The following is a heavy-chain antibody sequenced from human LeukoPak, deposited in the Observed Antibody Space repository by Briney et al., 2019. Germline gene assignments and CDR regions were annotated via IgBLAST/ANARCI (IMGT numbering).Heavy chain of an antibody. V-gene: IGHV3-74*01. D-gene: IGHD4-17*01. CDR2: IKSDGAGT. CDR1: GFSFSSFW. CDR3: ARGGYGAYMG. J-gene: IGHJ4*02. Sequence: PGGSLRLSCAAAGFSFSSFWMHWVRQAPGKGLVWVSGIKSDGAGTSYVDSVKGRFTISRDNAKNTLDLQMNSLRAEYTAVYYCARGGYGAYMGWGQGMLVTVSS.